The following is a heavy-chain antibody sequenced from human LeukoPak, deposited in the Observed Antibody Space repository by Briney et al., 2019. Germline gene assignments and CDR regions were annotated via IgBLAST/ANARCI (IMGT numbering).Heavy chain of an antibody. CDR2: INHSGST. J-gene: IGHJ4*02. D-gene: IGHD3-10*01. Sequence: SETLSLTCAVYGGSFSGYYWSWIRQPPGKGLVWIGEINHSGSTNYNPSLKSRVTISVDTSKNQFSLKLSSVTAADTAVYYCARGGYYGAGSDFDYWGQGTLVTVSS. CDR1: GGSFSGYY. CDR3: ARGGYYGAGSDFDY. V-gene: IGHV4-34*01.